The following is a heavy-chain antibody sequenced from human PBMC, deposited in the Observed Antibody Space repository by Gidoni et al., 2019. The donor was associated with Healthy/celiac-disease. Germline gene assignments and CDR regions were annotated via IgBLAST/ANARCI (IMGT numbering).Heavy chain of an antibody. CDR2: ISWDGGST. V-gene: IGHV3-43D*03. J-gene: IGHJ6*02. CDR3: AKDIVGATTGGYYYYYGMDV. CDR1: GFAFDDYA. Sequence: EVQLVESGGVVVQPGGSLRRSCAASGFAFDDYAMQWVRQAPGKGLEWVSLISWDGGSTYYADSVKGRFTISRDNSKNSLYLQMNSLRAEDTALYYCAKDIVGATTGGYYYYYGMDVWGQGTTVTVSS. D-gene: IGHD1-26*01.